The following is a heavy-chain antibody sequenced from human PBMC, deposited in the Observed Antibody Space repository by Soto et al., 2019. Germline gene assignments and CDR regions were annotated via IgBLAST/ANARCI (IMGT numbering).Heavy chain of an antibody. Sequence: QVLLVQSGTEVKKPGASVKVSCKASSYTFTYYGITWVRQAPGQGLEWMAWISTHNGNTNYAQKFQGRVTMTTDTSTATAYMELRSLTSDDTAVYFCARAQWLVQGGEYWGQGTLVSVSS. D-gene: IGHD6-19*01. J-gene: IGHJ4*02. CDR2: ISTHNGNT. CDR1: SYTFTYYG. CDR3: ARAQWLVQGGEY. V-gene: IGHV1-18*04.